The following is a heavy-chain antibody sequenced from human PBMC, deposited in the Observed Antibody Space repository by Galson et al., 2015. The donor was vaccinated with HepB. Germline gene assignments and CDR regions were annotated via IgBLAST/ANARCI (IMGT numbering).Heavy chain of an antibody. J-gene: IGHJ4*02. V-gene: IGHV3-30*18. CDR3: AKDGARVSIYSNFFYYFDY. CDR2: ISYDGNIK. Sequence: SLRLSCAASGFAFSKFGMHWVRQAPGKGPEWVGIISYDGNIKKYIESVKGRFTISRDNSRNTLYLQINSLTSDDTGVYYCAKDGARVSIYSNFFYYFDYWGQGTLVTVSS. D-gene: IGHD4-11*01. CDR1: GFAFSKFG.